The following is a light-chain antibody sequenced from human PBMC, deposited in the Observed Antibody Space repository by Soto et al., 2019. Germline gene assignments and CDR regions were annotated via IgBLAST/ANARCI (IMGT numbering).Light chain of an antibody. J-gene: IGLJ2*01. V-gene: IGLV2-8*01. CDR3: SSYAGSNSVL. CDR1: SSDVGGYNY. Sequence: QSVLTQPPSASGSPGQSVTISCTGMSSDVGGYNYVSWYQQPPGKAPKLMIYEVTKRPSGVPDRFSGSKSGNTASLTVSGLQAEDEADYYCSSYAGSNSVLFGGGTKLTVL. CDR2: EVT.